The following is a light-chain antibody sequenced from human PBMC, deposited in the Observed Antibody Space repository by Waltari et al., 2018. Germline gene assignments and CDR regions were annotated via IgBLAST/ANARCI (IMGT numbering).Light chain of an antibody. CDR3: SSYTSSSTWV. J-gene: IGLJ3*02. Sequence: QSALTQPASVSGSPGPSITIPCTGTSSDVGGYNSVSWYQQHPGKAPKPMIYDVSKRPSVVSNRFSGSKSGNTASLTISGLQAEDEADYYCSSYTSSSTWVFGGGTKLTVL. V-gene: IGLV2-14*01. CDR2: DVS. CDR1: SSDVGGYNS.